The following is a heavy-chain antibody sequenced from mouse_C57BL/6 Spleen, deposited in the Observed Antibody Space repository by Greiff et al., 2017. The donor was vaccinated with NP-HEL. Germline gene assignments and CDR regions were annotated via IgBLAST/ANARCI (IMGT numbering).Heavy chain of an antibody. V-gene: IGHV5-4*01. Sequence: EVQLVESGGGLVKPGGSLKLSCAASGFTFSSYAMSWVRQTPEKRLEWVATISDGGSYTYYPDNVKGRFTISRDNAKNNLYLQMSHLKSEDTAMYYCAREELGLDWYFDVWGTGTTVTVSS. CDR2: ISDGGSYT. J-gene: IGHJ1*03. CDR3: AREELGLDWYFDV. D-gene: IGHD4-1*01. CDR1: GFTFSSYA.